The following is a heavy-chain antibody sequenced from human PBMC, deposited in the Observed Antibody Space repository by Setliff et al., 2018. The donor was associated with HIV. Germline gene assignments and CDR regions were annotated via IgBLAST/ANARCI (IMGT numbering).Heavy chain of an antibody. CDR2: INSDGSST. CDR1: GFTFSSYW. V-gene: IGHV3-74*03. CDR3: ARDVSVYRNIVILPAAVHY. D-gene: IGHD2-2*01. J-gene: IGHJ4*02. Sequence: GGSLRLSFAASGFTFSSYWMHWVRQVPGKGLVWVSSINSDGSSTTYADFVKGRFTISRDNSKNTLYLQLNSLGINDTGVYYCARDVSVYRNIVILPAAVHYWGQGTLVTVSS.